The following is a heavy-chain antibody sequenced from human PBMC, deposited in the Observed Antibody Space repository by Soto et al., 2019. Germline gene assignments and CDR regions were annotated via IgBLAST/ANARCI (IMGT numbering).Heavy chain of an antibody. CDR2: IYDSGNT. V-gene: IGHV4-30-4*01. J-gene: IGHJ4*02. CDR1: GASISNAAYY. CDR3: ASGPTTEKVDS. Sequence: VQLQESGPGLVKPSQTLSLTCNVSGASISNAAYYWSWIRQPPGKGLEWIGHIYDSGNTHNNPSLKSRVTLSLDTSKNQFSLKLTSVTAADTAVYYCASGPTTEKVDSWGQGTLVTVSS.